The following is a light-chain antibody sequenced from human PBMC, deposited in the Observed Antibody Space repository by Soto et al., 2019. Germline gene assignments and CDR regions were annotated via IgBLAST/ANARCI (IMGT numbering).Light chain of an antibody. CDR2: AAS. CDR3: QQSSNWQGT. CDR1: QSISNY. V-gene: IGKV1-39*01. Sequence: DIQMTQSPYSLSASVGDRVTITCRASQSISNYLNWYQQKPGKAPRLLIHAASKRAPGIPARFSGSGSGTDFTLTISSLEPEDFAVYYCQQSSNWQGTFGRGTKVDIK. J-gene: IGKJ1*01.